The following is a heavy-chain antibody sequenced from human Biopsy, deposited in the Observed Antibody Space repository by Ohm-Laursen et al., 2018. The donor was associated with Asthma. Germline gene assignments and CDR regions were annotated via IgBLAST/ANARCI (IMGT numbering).Heavy chain of an antibody. CDR2: ISYTGSA. CDR1: GGSMSSSSYY. CDR3: ARHWDWGSFFDY. V-gene: IGHV4-39*01. Sequence: SGTPSLTCTVSGGSMSSSSYYWGWIRQPPGKGLEWMGSISYTGSAYHNPSLKSRVTISVDTSKNHFSLKLSSVTAADTAVYYCARHWDWGSFFDYWGQGTPVTVSS. D-gene: IGHD7-27*01. J-gene: IGHJ4*02.